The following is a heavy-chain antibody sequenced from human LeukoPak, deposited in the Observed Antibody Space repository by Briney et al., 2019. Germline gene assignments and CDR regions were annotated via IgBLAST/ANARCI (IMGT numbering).Heavy chain of an antibody. CDR3: AKDGAWLRFDD. V-gene: IGHV3-23*01. Sequence: GSLRLSCAASGFTFSNHAMNWVRQAPGKGLEWVSGISPGGGPTYYADSVRGRFTISRDDSKNTLYLQMKNLRAEDTAVYYCAKDGAWLRFDDWGQGILVTVSS. D-gene: IGHD5-12*01. CDR1: GFTFSNHA. CDR2: ISPGGGPT. J-gene: IGHJ4*02.